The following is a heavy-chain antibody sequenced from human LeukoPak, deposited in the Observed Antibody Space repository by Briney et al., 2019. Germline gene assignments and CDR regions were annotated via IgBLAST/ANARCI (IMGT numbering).Heavy chain of an antibody. J-gene: IGHJ4*02. CDR2: INPNSGGT. D-gene: IGHD2-2*02. CDR3: ARAVIELSDKDIVVVPAAIGQPYYFDY. Sequence: ASVKVSCKASGYTFTDYHIHWVRQAPGQGLESIGWINPNSGGTNYAQRFQGRVTMTRDTSISTAYMELRSLRSDDTAVYYCARAVIELSDKDIVVVPAAIGQPYYFDYWGQGTLVTVSS. CDR1: GYTFTDYH. V-gene: IGHV1-2*02.